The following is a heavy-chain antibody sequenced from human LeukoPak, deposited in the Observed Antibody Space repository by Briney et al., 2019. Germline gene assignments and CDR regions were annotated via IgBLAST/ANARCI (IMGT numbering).Heavy chain of an antibody. CDR2: INQDGSEK. CDR1: GFTFSSYW. V-gene: IGHV3-7*05. J-gene: IGHJ4*02. Sequence: GGSLRLSCAASGFTFSSYWMSWVRQAPGKGLEWVANINQDGSEKYYVDSVKGRFTISRDNAKNSVYLQMNSLRADDTAVYYCAVYCSSGSCFRNWGQGTLVTVSS. D-gene: IGHD2-15*01. CDR3: AVYCSSGSCFRN.